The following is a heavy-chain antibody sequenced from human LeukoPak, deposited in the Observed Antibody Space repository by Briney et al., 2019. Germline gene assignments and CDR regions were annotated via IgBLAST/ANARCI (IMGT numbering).Heavy chain of an antibody. Sequence: SETLSLTCNVSGNSMNKYQWSWIRQPPGKGLKWIGNIYTSGITNYNPSLKSRVTISVDTSKSQLSLKLRSVTAADTAVYYCARRVHMDVWGKGTTVTVSS. CDR2: IYTSGIT. J-gene: IGHJ6*03. CDR3: ARRVHMDV. V-gene: IGHV4-4*09. CDR1: GNSMNKYQ.